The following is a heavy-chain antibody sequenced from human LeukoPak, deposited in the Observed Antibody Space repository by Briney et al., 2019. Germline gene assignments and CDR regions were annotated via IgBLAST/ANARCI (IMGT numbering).Heavy chain of an antibody. CDR1: GFTFDDYG. CDR3: ARDRPSSSWYYYYYMDV. J-gene: IGHJ6*03. Sequence: GGSLRLTCAASGFTFDDYGMSWVRQAPGKGLEWVSGINCNGGSTGYADSVKGRFTISRDNAKNSLYLQMNSLRAEDTALYYCARDRPSSSWYYYYYMDVWGKGTTVTVSS. D-gene: IGHD6-13*01. CDR2: INCNGGST. V-gene: IGHV3-20*04.